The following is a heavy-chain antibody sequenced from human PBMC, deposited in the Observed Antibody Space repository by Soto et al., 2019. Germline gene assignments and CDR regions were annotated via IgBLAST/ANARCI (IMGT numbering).Heavy chain of an antibody. CDR3: AKDAPDLNGWFYFDS. D-gene: IGHD6-19*01. CDR1: GFTFSSYW. V-gene: IGHV3-74*01. J-gene: IGHJ4*02. CDR2: INSDGSTT. Sequence: GGSLRLSYAASGFTFSSYWMHWVRQAPGRGLVWVSHINSDGSTTSYADSVEGRFTISRDNSKNTLFLEMNSLTAEDTAIYYCAKDAPDLNGWFYFDSWGQGTLVTVSS.